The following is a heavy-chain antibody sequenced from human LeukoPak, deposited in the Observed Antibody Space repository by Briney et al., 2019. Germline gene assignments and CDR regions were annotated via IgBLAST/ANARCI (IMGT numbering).Heavy chain of an antibody. V-gene: IGHV4-59*11. D-gene: IGHD2-2*02. Sequence: SETLSLTCTVSGGSISSHYWSWIRQPPGKGLEWIGYIYYSGSTNYNPSLKSRVTISVDTSKNQFSLKLSSVTAADTAVYYCARASHYCSSTSCYRYFQHWGQGTLVTVSS. J-gene: IGHJ1*01. CDR1: GGSISSHY. CDR2: IYYSGST. CDR3: ARASHYCSSTSCYRYFQH.